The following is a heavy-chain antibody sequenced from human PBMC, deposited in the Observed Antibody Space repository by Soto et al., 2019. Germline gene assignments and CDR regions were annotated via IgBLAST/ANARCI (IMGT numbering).Heavy chain of an antibody. V-gene: IGHV4-59*01. D-gene: IGHD3-10*01. J-gene: IGHJ4*02. CDR1: GGSISSYY. CDR3: ARGYGSGSPFDY. Sequence: PSEAQSLSCTVAGGSISSYYLSWIRQHPGKGLEWIGYIYYSGSTNYNPSLKSRVTISVDTSKNQFSLKLSSVTAADTAVYYCARGYGSGSPFDYWGQGNPVTVS. CDR2: IYYSGST.